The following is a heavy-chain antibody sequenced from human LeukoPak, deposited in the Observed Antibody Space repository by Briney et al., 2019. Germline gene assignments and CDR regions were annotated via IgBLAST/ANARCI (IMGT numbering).Heavy chain of an antibody. Sequence: GGSLRLSGAASGFTFSSYSRNWVRQAPGKGLEWVSSISSSSSYIYYADSVKGRFTISRDNAKNSLYLQMNSLRAEDTAVYYCERVEVMVRGVGGFDYWGQGTLVTVSS. CDR1: GFTFSSYS. V-gene: IGHV3-21*01. J-gene: IGHJ4*02. CDR2: ISSSSSYI. CDR3: ERVEVMVRGVGGFDY. D-gene: IGHD3-10*01.